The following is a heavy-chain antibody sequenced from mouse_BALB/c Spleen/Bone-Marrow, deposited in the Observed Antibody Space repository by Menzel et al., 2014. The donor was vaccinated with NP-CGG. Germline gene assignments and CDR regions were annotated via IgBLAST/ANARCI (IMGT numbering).Heavy chain of an antibody. CDR1: GFDFSRFW. D-gene: IGHD1-1*01. V-gene: IGHV4-1*02. CDR2: INPDSSTI. CDR3: ARRYGSSYRYWYFDV. J-gene: IGHJ1*01. Sequence: EVQLQQSGGGLAQPGGSLKVSCAASGFDFSRFWMSWVRQAPGKGLEWIGEINPDSSTINYTPSLKDKFIISRDSAKNTLYLQMSKVRSEDTALYYCARRYGSSYRYWYFDVWGAGTTVTVSS.